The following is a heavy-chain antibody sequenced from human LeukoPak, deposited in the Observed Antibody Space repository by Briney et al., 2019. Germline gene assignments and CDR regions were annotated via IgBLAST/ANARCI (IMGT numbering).Heavy chain of an antibody. V-gene: IGHV3-53*01. CDR2: IYSGST. CDR3: ARRAGAYSHPYDY. J-gene: IGHJ4*02. Sequence: PGGSLRLSCTVSGFTVSSNSMSWVRQAPGKGLEWVSFIYSGSTHYSGSVKGRFTISRDNSKNTLYLQMNSLRAEDTAVYYCARRAGAYSHPYDYWGQGTLVTVSS. CDR1: GFTVSSNS. D-gene: IGHD4/OR15-4a*01.